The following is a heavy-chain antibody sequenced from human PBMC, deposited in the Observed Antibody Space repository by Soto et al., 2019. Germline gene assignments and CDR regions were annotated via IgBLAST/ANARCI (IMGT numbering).Heavy chain of an antibody. CDR1: GFTFGSYW. V-gene: IGHV3-7*03. CDR3: VKDESINWYSGHFRH. D-gene: IGHD6-13*01. J-gene: IGHJ1*01. CDR2: IKPDGSAT. Sequence: EVQLVESGGGLVQPGGSLRLSCAVSGFTFGSYWMNWVRLIPGKGLEWVAYIKPDGSATYYVDSVKGRFTISRDNAKNSLYLQMNSLSAEDTAFYYCVKDESINWYSGHFRHWGQGTLVTVSS.